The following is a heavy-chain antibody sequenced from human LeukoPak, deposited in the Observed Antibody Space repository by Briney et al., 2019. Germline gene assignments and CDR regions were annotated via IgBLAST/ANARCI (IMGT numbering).Heavy chain of an antibody. J-gene: IGHJ5*02. CDR2: IWYDGSNK. D-gene: IGHD1-7*01. Sequence: GRSLRLSYAASGFTFSSYGMHWVRQAPGKGLEWVAVIWYDGSNKYYADSVKGRFTISRDNSKNTLYLQMNSLRAEDTAVYYCAKGSNWNYGLFDWFDPWGQGTLVTVSS. CDR3: AKGSNWNYGLFDWFDP. V-gene: IGHV3-33*06. CDR1: GFTFSSYG.